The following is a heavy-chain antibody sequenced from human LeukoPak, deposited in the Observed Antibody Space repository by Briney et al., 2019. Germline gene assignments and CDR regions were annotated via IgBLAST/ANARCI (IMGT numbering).Heavy chain of an antibody. CDR2: IYDDGTT. V-gene: IGHV4-39*02. CDR3: AREWDNWNAGAFDI. Sequence: SETLSLTCTVSGGSISSSSYYWGWIRQPPGKGLEWIASIYDDGTTYHNPSLKSRVTIAVDTSKNQFSLKLSSVTAADTAVYYCAREWDNWNAGAFDIWGQGTMVTVSS. CDR1: GGSISSSSYY. J-gene: IGHJ3*02. D-gene: IGHD1-20*01.